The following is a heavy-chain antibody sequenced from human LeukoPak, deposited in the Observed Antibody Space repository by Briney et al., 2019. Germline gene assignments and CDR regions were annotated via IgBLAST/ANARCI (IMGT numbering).Heavy chain of an antibody. D-gene: IGHD2-15*01. CDR3: AKANIVLVVADQKNDVFEI. CDR1: GGSISSYY. J-gene: IGHJ3*02. Sequence: SETLSLTCTVSGGSISSYYWSWIRQPAGKGLEWIGRIYTSGSTNYNPSLKSRVTVSVDTSKNQFSLKLSSVTAADTAVYYCAKANIVLVVADQKNDVFEIWGQGTMVTVSS. CDR2: IYTSGST. V-gene: IGHV4-4*07.